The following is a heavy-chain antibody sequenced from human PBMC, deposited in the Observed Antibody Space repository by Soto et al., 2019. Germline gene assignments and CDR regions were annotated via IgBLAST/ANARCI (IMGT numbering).Heavy chain of an antibody. D-gene: IGHD1-26*01. V-gene: IGHV3-23*01. CDR3: ANTIVGATVHPGGDDAFDI. CDR1: GFTFSSYA. J-gene: IGHJ3*02. CDR2: ISGSGGST. Sequence: GGSLRLSCAASGFTFSSYAMSWVRQAPGKGLEWVSAISGSGGSTYYADSVKGRFTISRDNSKNTLYLQMNSLRAEDTAVYYCANTIVGATVHPGGDDAFDIWGQGTMVTVSS.